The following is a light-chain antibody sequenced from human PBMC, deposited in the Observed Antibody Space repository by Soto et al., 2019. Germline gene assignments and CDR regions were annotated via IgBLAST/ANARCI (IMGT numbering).Light chain of an antibody. CDR1: QSVSGN. J-gene: IGKJ5*01. V-gene: IGKV3-15*01. Sequence: EIVMTQAPATLSVSPGERATLSCRASQSVSGNLAWYQHKPCQAPRLLIYGASTRATGIPDRFSGRGSGTDFTLTISSLQSEDFAVYYCQQYNNWPPITFGQGTRLEIK. CDR2: GAS. CDR3: QQYNNWPPIT.